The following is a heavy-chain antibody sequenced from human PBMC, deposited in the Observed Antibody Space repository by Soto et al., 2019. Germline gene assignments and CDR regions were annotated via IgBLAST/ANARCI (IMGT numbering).Heavy chain of an antibody. CDR3: ATSVGASGYEFY. CDR2: ISSSSNVI. J-gene: IGHJ4*02. CDR1: GFTFSSHS. V-gene: IGHV3-48*02. Sequence: EVQLVESGGGLVQPRGSLRLSCVASGFTFSSHSMNWVRQAPGQGLEWVSYISSSSNVIYYADSVKGRFTISRDNAKNSLYLQMNSLRDEDTAVYYCATSVGASGYEFYWGQGTLVTVSS. D-gene: IGHD5-12*01.